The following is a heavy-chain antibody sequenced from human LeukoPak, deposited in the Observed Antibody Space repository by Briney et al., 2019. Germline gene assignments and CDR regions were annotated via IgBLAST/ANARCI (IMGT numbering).Heavy chain of an antibody. CDR1: DGSISSGDYC. CDR2: IYYSGST. V-gene: IGHV4-30-4*08. J-gene: IGHJ5*02. D-gene: IGHD4-23*01. CDR3: ARESRWREWLDP. Sequence: PSETLSLTCTVSDGSISSGDYCWSWIRQPPGKGLEWIGYIYYSGSTYYNPSLKSRVTISVDTSKNQFSLKLSSVTAADTAVYYCARESRWREWLDPWGQGTLVTVSS.